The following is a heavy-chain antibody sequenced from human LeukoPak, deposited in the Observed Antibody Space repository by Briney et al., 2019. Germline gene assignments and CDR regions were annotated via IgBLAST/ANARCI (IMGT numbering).Heavy chain of an antibody. J-gene: IGHJ6*03. CDR3: TSGSYSFYYMDV. V-gene: IGHV4-39*07. CDR2: INYSGTT. CDR1: GGSISSSSYY. D-gene: IGHD1-26*01. Sequence: SETLSLTCSVSGGSISSSSYYWGWIRQPPGKGLEWIATINYSGTTHYNPSLKSRVTISADTSNNQFSLKLNSVTAADTAVYYCTSGSYSFYYMDVWGKGTTVTVSS.